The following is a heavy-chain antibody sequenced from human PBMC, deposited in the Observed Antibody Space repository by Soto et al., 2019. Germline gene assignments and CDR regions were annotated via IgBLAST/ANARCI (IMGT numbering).Heavy chain of an antibody. Sequence: ASVKVSCKASGYTFTGYYMHWVRQAPGQGLEWMGWINPNNGGTNYAQKFQGRVTMTRDTSISTAYMELSRLRSDDTAVYYCAREAEDTAMVNWGQGTLVTVSS. CDR2: INPNNGGT. CDR1: GYTFTGYY. CDR3: AREAEDTAMVN. V-gene: IGHV1-2*02. D-gene: IGHD5-18*01. J-gene: IGHJ4*02.